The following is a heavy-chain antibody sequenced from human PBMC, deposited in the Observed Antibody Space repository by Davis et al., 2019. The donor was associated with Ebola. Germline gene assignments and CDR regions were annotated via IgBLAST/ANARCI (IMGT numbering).Heavy chain of an antibody. J-gene: IGHJ4*02. CDR1: GGSMKSYY. V-gene: IGHV4-59*01. D-gene: IGHD6-19*01. CDR2: IYYTGGT. CDR3: ARHRSGWSLLFDY. Sequence: MPSETLSLTCGVSGGSMKSYYWSWIRQSPGKGLEWIGYIYYTGGTNYSPSLRSRVTLSVDTSKNQFSLRLSSVTAADTAVYYCARHRSGWSLLFDYWGQGTLVTVST.